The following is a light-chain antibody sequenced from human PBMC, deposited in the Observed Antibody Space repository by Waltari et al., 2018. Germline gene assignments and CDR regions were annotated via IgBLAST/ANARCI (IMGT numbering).Light chain of an antibody. CDR1: QTINKI. CDR2: CAS. J-gene: IGKJ5*01. CDR3: RQSYSPPQNT. Sequence: DIQMTQSPSSLSASVGARVTIPCRASQTINKILNWYQHKPGKAPKLLIYCASSLYSGVPSRFSGSGSGTDFSLTINGRQPEDSATYYCRQSYSPPQNTFGQGTQVEI. V-gene: IGKV1-39*01.